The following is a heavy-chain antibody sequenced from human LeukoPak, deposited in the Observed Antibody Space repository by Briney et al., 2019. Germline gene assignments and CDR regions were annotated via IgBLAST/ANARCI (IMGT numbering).Heavy chain of an antibody. J-gene: IGHJ3*02. V-gene: IGHV3-23*01. Sequence: GGSLRLSCAASGFTFSSYAMSWVRQAPGKGLEWVAAISGSGGTTHYADSVKGRFTISRDNSKNTLYLQMNSLRAEDTAVYYCAKGKTSARYYDSSGYYYEGAFDIWGQGTMVTVSS. CDR3: AKGKTSARYYDSSGYYYEGAFDI. D-gene: IGHD3-22*01. CDR2: ISGSGGTT. CDR1: GFTFSSYA.